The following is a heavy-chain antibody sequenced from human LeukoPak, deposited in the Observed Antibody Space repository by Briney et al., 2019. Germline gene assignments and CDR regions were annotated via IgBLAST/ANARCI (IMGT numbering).Heavy chain of an antibody. CDR3: ARGGRAAAGNSFDY. Sequence: SQTLSLTCTVSGGSISSGGYYWSWLRQHPGKGLEWIGYIYYSGSTYYNPSLTSRVTISVDTSKNQFSLKLSSVTAADTAVYYCARGGRAAAGNSFDYWGQGTLVTVSS. D-gene: IGHD6-13*01. CDR2: IYYSGST. CDR1: GGSISSGGYY. J-gene: IGHJ4*02. V-gene: IGHV4-31*03.